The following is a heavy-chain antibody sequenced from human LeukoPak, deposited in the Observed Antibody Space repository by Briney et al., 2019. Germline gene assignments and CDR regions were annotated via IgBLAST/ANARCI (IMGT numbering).Heavy chain of an antibody. J-gene: IGHJ3*02. CDR2: IIPIFGTA. Sequence: ASVKVSCKASGYTFTSYGISWVRQAPGQGLEWMGGIIPIFGTANYAQKFQGRVTITADESTSTAYMELSSLRSEDTAVYYCAREDASAFDIWGQGTMVTVSS. V-gene: IGHV1-69*13. CDR3: AREDASAFDI. CDR1: GYTFTSYG.